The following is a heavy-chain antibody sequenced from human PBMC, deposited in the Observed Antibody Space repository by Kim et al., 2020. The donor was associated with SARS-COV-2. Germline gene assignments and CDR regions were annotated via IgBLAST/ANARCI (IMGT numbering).Heavy chain of an antibody. Sequence: GDSVKGGFTISRDISTNTLSLQMNSLRAEDTAVYYCAKAKSLVTVVTGFDYWGQGTLVTVSA. J-gene: IGHJ4*02. CDR3: AKAKSLVTVVTGFDY. V-gene: IGHV3-23*02. D-gene: IGHD3-22*01.